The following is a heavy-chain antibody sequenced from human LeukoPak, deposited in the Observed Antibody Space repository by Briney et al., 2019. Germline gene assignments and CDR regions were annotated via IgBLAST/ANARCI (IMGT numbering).Heavy chain of an antibody. CDR1: GFTFSIYE. CDR2: ISSSGTTK. V-gene: IGHV3-48*03. Sequence: GGSLRLSCAASGFTFSIYEMNWVRQAPGKGLEWVSYISSSGTTKYYADSVKGRFTISRDNAKNSLYMQMNSLRAEDTAVYYCARRLDWGQGTLVTVSS. CDR3: ARRLD. J-gene: IGHJ4*02.